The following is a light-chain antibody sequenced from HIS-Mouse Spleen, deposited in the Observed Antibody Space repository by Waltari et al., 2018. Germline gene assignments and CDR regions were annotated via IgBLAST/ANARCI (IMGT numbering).Light chain of an antibody. J-gene: IGLJ3*02. CDR3: CSYAGSSTWV. CDR1: SSDVGRYNL. V-gene: IGLV2-23*01. CDR2: EGS. Sequence: QSALTQPASVSGSPGQSITISCTGTSSDVGRYNLVSWYQQHPGKAPKLMIYEGSKRPSVVSNRFSGSKSGNTASLTISGLQAEDEADYYCCSYAGSSTWVFGGGTKLTVL.